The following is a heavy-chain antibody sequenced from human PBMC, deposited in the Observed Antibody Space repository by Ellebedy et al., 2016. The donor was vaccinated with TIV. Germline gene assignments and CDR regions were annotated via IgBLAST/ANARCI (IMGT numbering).Heavy chain of an antibody. D-gene: IGHD6-19*01. CDR2: ISGSGGTT. CDR1: GFMFNTYA. CDR3: ARAGSSGWEAYFDL. V-gene: IGHV3-23*01. Sequence: PGGSLRLSCAASGFMFNTYAMSWVRQAPGRGLEWVSTISGSGGTTYYVDSMKGRFTISRDNAKNTLYLQMNSLRAEDTAVYYCARAGSSGWEAYFDLWGRGTLVTVSS. J-gene: IGHJ2*01.